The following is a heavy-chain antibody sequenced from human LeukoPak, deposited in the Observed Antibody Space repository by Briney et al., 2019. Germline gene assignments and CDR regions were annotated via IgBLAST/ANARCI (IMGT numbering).Heavy chain of an antibody. CDR3: ARDLTHRRNHDNSGYQIVPAF. V-gene: IGHV3-21*04. Sequence: GGSLRLSCAASGFTFSSSSMHWVRQAPGKGLEWVSSISSSSSYIYYADSVKGRFTISRDNAKNSLYLQMNSLRAEDTAVYYCARDLTHRRNHDNSGYQIVPAFWGQGTLVTVSS. J-gene: IGHJ4*02. D-gene: IGHD3-22*01. CDR2: ISSSSSYI. CDR1: GFTFSSSS.